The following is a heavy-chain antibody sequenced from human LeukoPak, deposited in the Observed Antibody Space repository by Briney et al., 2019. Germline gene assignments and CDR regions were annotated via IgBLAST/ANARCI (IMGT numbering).Heavy chain of an antibody. CDR3: ASYGDYVPAFYYFDY. J-gene: IGHJ4*02. D-gene: IGHD4-17*01. CDR2: IYYSGST. CDR1: GGSISSSSYY. V-gene: IGHV4-39*01. Sequence: SETLSLTCTVSGGSISSSSYYWGWIRQPPGKGLEWIGSIYYSGSTYYNPSLKSRVTISVDTSKNQFSLKLSSVTAADTAVYYCASYGDYVPAFYYFDYWGQGTLVTVSS.